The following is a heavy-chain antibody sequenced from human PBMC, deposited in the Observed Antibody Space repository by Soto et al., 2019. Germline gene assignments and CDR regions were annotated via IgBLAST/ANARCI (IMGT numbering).Heavy chain of an antibody. CDR1: GFTFSDYY. V-gene: IGHV3-11*01. J-gene: IGHJ6*03. D-gene: IGHD3-3*01. Sequence: GGSLRLSCAASGFTFSDYYMSWIRQAPGKGLEWVSYISSSGSTIYYADSVKGRFTISRDNAKNSLYLQMNSLRAEDTAVYYCARGGFLEWLLSDYYYYMDVWGKGTTVTVSS. CDR2: ISSSGSTI. CDR3: ARGGFLEWLLSDYYYYMDV.